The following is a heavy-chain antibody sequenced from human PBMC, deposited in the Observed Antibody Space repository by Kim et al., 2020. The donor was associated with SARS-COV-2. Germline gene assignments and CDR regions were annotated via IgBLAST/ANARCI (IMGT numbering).Heavy chain of an antibody. Sequence: KSRVTISVDQSKNQFSLKLSSVTAADTAVYYCARVGRVLVKFDDYYYMDVWGEGTTVTVSS. V-gene: IGHV4-31*02. D-gene: IGHD2-8*02. CDR3: ARVGRVLVKFDDYYYMDV. J-gene: IGHJ6*03.